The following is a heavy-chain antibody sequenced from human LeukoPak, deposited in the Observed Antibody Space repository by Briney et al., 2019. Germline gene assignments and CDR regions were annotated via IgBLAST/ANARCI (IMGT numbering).Heavy chain of an antibody. V-gene: IGHV3-23*01. D-gene: IGHD5-24*01. CDR2: IGCSGGST. CDR1: GLTQHTYP. J-gene: IGHJ3*02. CDR3: AKGLGVEMATITWAFDI. Sequence: GGSLSLLCGVSGLTQHTYPIRGVPPAPARGGAGVSAIGCSGGSTYYADSVKGRFTISRDNSKNTLYLQMNSLRAEDTAVYYCAKGLGVEMATITWAFDIWGQGTMVTVSS.